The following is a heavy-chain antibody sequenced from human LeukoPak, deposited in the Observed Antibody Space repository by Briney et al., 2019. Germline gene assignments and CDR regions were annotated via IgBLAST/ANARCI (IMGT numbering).Heavy chain of an antibody. CDR2: IYHSGIT. Sequence: SETLSLTCAVSGGSISSGGYSWSWIRQPPGKGLEWIGYIYHSGITYYNPSLKSRVTISVDKSKNQFSLKLSSVTAADTDVYYCARGSDLRSPHLFDFWGQGTLVTVSS. D-gene: IGHD4-17*01. V-gene: IGHV4-30-2*01. J-gene: IGHJ4*02. CDR3: ARGSDLRSPHLFDF. CDR1: GGSISSGGYS.